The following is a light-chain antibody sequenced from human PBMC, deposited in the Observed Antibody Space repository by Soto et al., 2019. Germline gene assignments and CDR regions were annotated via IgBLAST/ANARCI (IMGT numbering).Light chain of an antibody. CDR2: ESS. V-gene: IGKV3-11*01. CDR3: QQRSNWPQT. J-gene: IGKJ1*01. CDR1: QNVANY. Sequence: DIVITQSPATLSVSRGERATLSCGASQNVANYLDWYKQKHGQAPRLLSYESSNRATGIAARFSGSGSGTEFTLTISSLQPEDFEVYYCQQRSNWPQTFGQGTKVDIK.